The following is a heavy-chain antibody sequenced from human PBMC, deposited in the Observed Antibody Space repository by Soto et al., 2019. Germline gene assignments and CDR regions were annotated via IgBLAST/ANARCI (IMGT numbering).Heavy chain of an antibody. CDR3: ANPIPKSGTTFGF. D-gene: IGHD1-1*01. CDR1: GFTFSNFA. CDR2: ISGSGDDT. V-gene: IGHV3-23*01. J-gene: IGHJ4*02. Sequence: QLLESGGGFVQPGGSLRLSCVASGFTFSNFAMAWVRQAPGGGLGWVSAISGSGDDTFYADSMKGRFTISRDNSKDTLYLQINSLRAEDTAVYYCANPIPKSGTTFGFWGQGTLVTVSS.